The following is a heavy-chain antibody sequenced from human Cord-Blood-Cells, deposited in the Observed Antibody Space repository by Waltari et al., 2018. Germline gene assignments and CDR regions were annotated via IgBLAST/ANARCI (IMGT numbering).Heavy chain of an antibody. CDR3: ATDPPNWGPRGAFDI. Sequence: QVQLQESGPGLVKPSETLSLTCTVSGYSISSGYYWGWIRQPPGKGLEWIGSIYHSGSTYSNPSRKSRVTISVDTSKNQFSLKLSSVTAADTAVYYCATDPPNWGPRGAFDIWGQGTMVTVSS. V-gene: IGHV4-38-2*02. CDR2: IYHSGST. D-gene: IGHD7-27*01. J-gene: IGHJ3*02. CDR1: GYSISSGYY.